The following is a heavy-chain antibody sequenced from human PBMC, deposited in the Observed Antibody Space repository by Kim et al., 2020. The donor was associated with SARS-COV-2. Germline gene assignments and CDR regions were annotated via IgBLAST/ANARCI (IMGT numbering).Heavy chain of an antibody. J-gene: IGHJ2*01. D-gene: IGHD1-26*01. CDR3: ARGGAQVGSNWYFDL. V-gene: IGHV3-11*05. Sequence: DAVKGRFTISRDNAKNSLYLQMSSLRAEDTAVYYCARGGAQVGSNWYFDLWGRGTLVTVSS.